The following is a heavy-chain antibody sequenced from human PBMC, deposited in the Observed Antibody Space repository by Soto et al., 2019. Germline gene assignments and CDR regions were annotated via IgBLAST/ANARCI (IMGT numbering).Heavy chain of an antibody. CDR3: ARDSSGSHWYCDL. J-gene: IGHJ2*01. V-gene: IGHV6-1*01. D-gene: IGHD6-19*01. CDR1: GDSVSSDSAP. Sequence: SQTLSLTCAISGDSVSSDSAPWNWLRQSPSSGLEWLGRTYYRSKWYNDYAVSVKSRIAITPDTSKNQWSPQLSSVTPEDPAVYFGARDSSGSHWYCDLGGRGTLV. CDR2: TYYRSKWYN.